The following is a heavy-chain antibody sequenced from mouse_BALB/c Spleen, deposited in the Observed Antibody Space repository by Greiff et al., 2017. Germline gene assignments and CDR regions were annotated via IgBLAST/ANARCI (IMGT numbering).Heavy chain of an antibody. J-gene: IGHJ4*01. Sequence: QVQLQQPGAELVKPGASVKMSCKASGYTFTSYNMHWVKQTPGQGLEWIGAIYPGNGDTSYNQKFKGKATLTADKSSSTAYMQLSSLTSEDSAVYYCARGGWDGRLAMDYWGQGTSVTVSS. CDR1: GYTFTSYN. CDR3: ARGGWDGRLAMDY. V-gene: IGHV1-12*01. CDR2: IYPGNGDT. D-gene: IGHD4-1*01.